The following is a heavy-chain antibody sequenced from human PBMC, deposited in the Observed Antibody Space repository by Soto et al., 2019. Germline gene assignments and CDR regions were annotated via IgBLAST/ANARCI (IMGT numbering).Heavy chain of an antibody. CDR1: GYTFTSYA. CDR3: ARLEPHIAVLAPDPFTPGSYYYGMDV. Sequence: ASVKVSCKASGYTFTSYAMHWVRQAPGQRLEWMGWINAGNGNTKYSQKFQGRVTITRDTSASTAYMELSSLRSEDTAVYYCARLEPHIAVLAPDPFTPGSYYYGMDVWGQGTTVTVSS. V-gene: IGHV1-3*01. D-gene: IGHD2-15*01. J-gene: IGHJ6*02. CDR2: INAGNGNT.